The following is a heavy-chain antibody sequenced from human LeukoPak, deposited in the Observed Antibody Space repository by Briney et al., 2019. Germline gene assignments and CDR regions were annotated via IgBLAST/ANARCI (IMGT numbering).Heavy chain of an antibody. V-gene: IGHV4-31*03. CDR2: IYYSGST. CDR3: ARDSYDCSGGSCYANWFDP. D-gene: IGHD2-15*01. J-gene: IGHJ5*02. CDR1: GGPISSGGYY. Sequence: SQTLSLTCTVSGGPISSGGYYWSWIRQHPGKGLEWIGYIYYSGSTYYNPSLKSRVTISVDTSKNQFSLKLSSVTAADTAVYYCARDSYDCSGGSCYANWFDPWGQGTLVTVSS.